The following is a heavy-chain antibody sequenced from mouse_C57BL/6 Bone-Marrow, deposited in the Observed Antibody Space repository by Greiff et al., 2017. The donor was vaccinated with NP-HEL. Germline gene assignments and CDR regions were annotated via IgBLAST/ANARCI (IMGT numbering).Heavy chain of an antibody. CDR3: ARQRLRRAFAY. V-gene: IGHV5-17*01. D-gene: IGHD2-4*01. Sequence: EVKLMESGGGLVKPGGSLKLSCAASGFTFSDYGMHWVRQAPEKGLEWVAYISSGSSTIYYADTVKGRFTISRDNAKNTLFLQMTSLRSEDTAMYYCARQRLRRAFAYWGQGTLVTVSA. CDR1: GFTFSDYG. CDR2: ISSGSSTI. J-gene: IGHJ3*01.